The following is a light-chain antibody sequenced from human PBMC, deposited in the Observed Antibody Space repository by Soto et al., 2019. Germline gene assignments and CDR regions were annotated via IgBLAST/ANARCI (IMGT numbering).Light chain of an antibody. CDR3: SSYAGSRWV. CDR1: TSDVGIYNL. J-gene: IGLJ3*02. V-gene: IGLV2-23*02. Sequence: QSVLTQPASVSGSPGQSITISCSGTTSDVGIYNLVSWYQQHPGKAPKLVIYEVDKRPSGVSNRFSGSRSGNTASLTISGRQSEDEADCSSYAGSRWVFGGGTQLTVL. CDR2: EVD.